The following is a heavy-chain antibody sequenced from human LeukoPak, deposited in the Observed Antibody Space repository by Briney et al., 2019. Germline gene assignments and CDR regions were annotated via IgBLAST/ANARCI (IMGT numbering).Heavy chain of an antibody. J-gene: IGHJ4*02. D-gene: IGHD6-19*01. V-gene: IGHV3-30*02. CDR2: IESDGSNE. CDR1: GFSFSSYD. Sequence: GGSLRLSCAASGFSFSSYDMHWVRQAPGKGLEWVTFIESDGSNEYYADSVKGRFTISRDNSKNTVYVQMNSLRAEDTAVYYCAKEGSGWYYLDDWGQGTVVTVSS. CDR3: AKEGSGWYYLDD.